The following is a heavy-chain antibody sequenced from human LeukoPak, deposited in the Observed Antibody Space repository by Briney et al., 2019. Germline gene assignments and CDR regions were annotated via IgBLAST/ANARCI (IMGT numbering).Heavy chain of an antibody. CDR1: GFTFSSYS. CDR2: ISSSSSYI. D-gene: IGHD6-6*01. Sequence: GGSLRLSCAASGFTFSSYSMNWVRQAPGKGLEWVSSISSSSSYIYYADSVKGRFTISRDNAKNSLYLQMNSLRAEDTAVYYCARDAPGAARLFDYWGQGTLVTASS. CDR3: ARDAPGAARLFDY. J-gene: IGHJ4*02. V-gene: IGHV3-21*01.